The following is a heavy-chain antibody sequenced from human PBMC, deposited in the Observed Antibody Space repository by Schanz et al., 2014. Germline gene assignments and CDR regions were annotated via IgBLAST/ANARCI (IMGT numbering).Heavy chain of an antibody. J-gene: IGHJ4*02. CDR1: GFTFSSYS. CDR2: ISGSGGST. D-gene: IGHD5-12*01. V-gene: IGHV3-23*04. CDR3: ASPSGYSDYGTYFDF. Sequence: VQLVESGGGLVKPGGSLRLSCAASGFTFSSYSMNWVRQAPGKGLEWVSGISGSGGSTYYADSVKGRFTISRDNSKNTLYLQMNSLRTEDTAVYYCASPSGYSDYGTYFDFWGQGTLVTVSS.